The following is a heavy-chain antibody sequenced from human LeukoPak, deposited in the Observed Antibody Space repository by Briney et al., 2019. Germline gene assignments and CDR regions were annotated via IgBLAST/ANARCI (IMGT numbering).Heavy chain of an antibody. CDR1: GYTFSSYW. CDR3: ARQVEMATIPHFDY. D-gene: IGHD5-24*01. Sequence: GESLKISCKGSGYTFSSYWIGWVRQMPGKGLEWMGIIYPGDSDTRYSPSFQGQVTISADKSISTAYLQWSSLKASDTAMYYCARQVEMATIPHFDYWGQGTLVTVSS. J-gene: IGHJ4*02. CDR2: IYPGDSDT. V-gene: IGHV5-51*01.